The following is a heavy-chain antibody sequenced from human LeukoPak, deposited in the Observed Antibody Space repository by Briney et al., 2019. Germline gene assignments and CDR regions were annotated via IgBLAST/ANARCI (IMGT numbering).Heavy chain of an antibody. CDR1: GGSFSGYY. V-gene: IGHV4-34*01. CDR3: ARTSPRDGDYYYYCMDV. Sequence: SETLSLTCAVYGGSFSGYYWSWIRQPPGKGLEWIGEINHSGSTNYNPSLKSRVTISVDTSKDQFSLKLSLVTAADTAVYYCARTSPRDGDYYYYCMDVWGQGTTVTVSS. CDR2: INHSGST. D-gene: IGHD4-17*01. J-gene: IGHJ6*02.